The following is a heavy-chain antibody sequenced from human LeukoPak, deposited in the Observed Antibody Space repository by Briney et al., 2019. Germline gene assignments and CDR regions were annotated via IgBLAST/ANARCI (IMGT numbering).Heavy chain of an antibody. Sequence: PGRSLRLSCAASGFTFSSYCMHWVRQAPGKGLEGVAVISYDGSNKYYADSVKGRFTISRDNSKNTLYLQMNSLRAEDTAVYYCAKDRATVTYYYYYGMDVWGQGTTVTVSS. D-gene: IGHD4-17*01. J-gene: IGHJ6*02. CDR1: GFTFSSYC. CDR3: AKDRATVTYYYYYGMDV. CDR2: ISYDGSNK. V-gene: IGHV3-30*18.